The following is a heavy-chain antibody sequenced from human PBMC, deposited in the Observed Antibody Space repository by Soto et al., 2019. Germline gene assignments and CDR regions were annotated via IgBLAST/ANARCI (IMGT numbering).Heavy chain of an antibody. Sequence: ASVKVSCKASGYTFTSYGISWVRQAPGQGLEWMGWISAYNGNTNYAQKLQGRVTMTTDTSTSTAYMELRSLRSDDTAVYYCARDHSSSWYPTTGNWFDPWGQGTLVTVSS. CDR3: ARDHSSSWYPTTGNWFDP. V-gene: IGHV1-18*01. CDR2: ISAYNGNT. CDR1: GYTFTSYG. J-gene: IGHJ5*02. D-gene: IGHD6-13*01.